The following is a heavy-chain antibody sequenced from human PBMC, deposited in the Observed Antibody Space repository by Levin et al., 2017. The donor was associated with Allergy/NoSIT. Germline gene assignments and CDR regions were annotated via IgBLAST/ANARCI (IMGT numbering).Heavy chain of an antibody. CDR3: TTMANSSAWFGDTLDF. V-gene: IGHV3-15*07. J-gene: IGHJ3*01. D-gene: IGHD6-19*01. CDR2: IKSHAVGGAP. Sequence: PGGSLRLSCAVSGLNFNKAWMNWVRQAPGKGLEWVGRIKSHAVGGAPDYAATIKGRFTISREEANKTVYLQMNSLKTEDKAVYYCTTMANSSAWFGDTLDFWGQGTMVTVSS. CDR1: GLNFNKAW.